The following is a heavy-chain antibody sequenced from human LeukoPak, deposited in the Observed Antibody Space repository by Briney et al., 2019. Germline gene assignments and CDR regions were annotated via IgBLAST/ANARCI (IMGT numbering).Heavy chain of an antibody. CDR2: FYHSGTT. CDR1: GYSISSGYY. D-gene: IGHD3-22*01. Sequence: SETLSLTCTVSGYSISSGYYWGWIRQPPGKGLEWIGSFYHSGTTYYNPSLKSRVAILVDTSKNHFSLKLSSVTAADTAVYYCASGGDTSGHYYFEYFHHWGQGTLVAVSS. V-gene: IGHV4-38-2*02. CDR3: ASGGDTSGHYYFEYFHH. J-gene: IGHJ1*01.